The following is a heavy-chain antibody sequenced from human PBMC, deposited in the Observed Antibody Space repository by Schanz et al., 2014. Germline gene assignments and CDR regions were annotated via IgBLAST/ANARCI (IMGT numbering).Heavy chain of an antibody. Sequence: DVHLLESGGGLVQPGGSLRLSCAASEFTFSTDAMSWVRQAPGKGLEWVSAISGSGGNTYYADSVKGRFTISRDNSKNTVYIQMNSLRAEDTAVYYCARGGPAYYFDDWGQGTLVTVSS. V-gene: IGHV3-23*01. CDR3: ARGGPAYYFDD. CDR2: ISGSGGNT. J-gene: IGHJ4*02. CDR1: EFTFSTDA.